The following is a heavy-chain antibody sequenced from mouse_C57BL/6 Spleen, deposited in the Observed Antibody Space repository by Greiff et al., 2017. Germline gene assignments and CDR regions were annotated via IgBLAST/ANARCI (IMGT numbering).Heavy chain of an antibody. D-gene: IGHD1-1*01. V-gene: IGHV1-7*01. J-gene: IGHJ2*01. CDR2: INPSSGYT. CDR3: ARDYGSSYGYFDY. CDR1: GYTFTSYW. Sequence: VQLQQSGAELAKPGASVKLSCKASGYTFTSYWMHWVKQRPGQGLEWIGYINPSSGYTKYNQKFKDKPTLTADKSSSTAYMQLSSLTYEDSAVYYCARDYGSSYGYFDYWGQGTTLTVSS.